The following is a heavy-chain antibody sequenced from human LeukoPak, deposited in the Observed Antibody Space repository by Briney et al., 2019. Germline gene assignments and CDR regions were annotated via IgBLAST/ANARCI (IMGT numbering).Heavy chain of an antibody. CDR1: GYTFTSYG. CDR2: INTNTGNP. CDR3: AREILCSNYCGLPY. V-gene: IGHV7-4-1*01. D-gene: IGHD5-24*01. J-gene: IGHJ4*02. Sequence: ASVKVSCKASGYTFTSYGISWVRQAPGQGLEWMGWINTNTGNPTYAQGFTGRFVFSLDTSVSTAYLQIGSLKAENTAVYYCAREILCSNYCGLPYWGQGTLVTVSS.